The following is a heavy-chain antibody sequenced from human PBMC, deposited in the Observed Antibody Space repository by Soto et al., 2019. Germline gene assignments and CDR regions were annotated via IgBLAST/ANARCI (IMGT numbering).Heavy chain of an antibody. V-gene: IGHV3-53*01. Sequence: TGGSLRLSCAATGFVVDRTYMTWVRQAPGKGLEWVSVIYSGGGTYYADSVEGRFTISRDTSKNTLRLQMNDLRAEDTALYYCARGGVQDAFDIWGQGTMVTVSS. J-gene: IGHJ3*02. CDR2: IYSGGGT. D-gene: IGHD1-26*01. CDR3: ARGGVQDAFDI. CDR1: GFVVDRTY.